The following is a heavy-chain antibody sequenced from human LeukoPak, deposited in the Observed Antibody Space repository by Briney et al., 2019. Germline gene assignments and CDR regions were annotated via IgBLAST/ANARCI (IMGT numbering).Heavy chain of an antibody. CDR1: GFTFSSYA. Sequence: GGSLRLSCAASGFTFSSYAMSWVRQAPGKGLEWVSAISGSGGSTYYADSVKGRFTISRGNSKNTLYLQMNSLRAEDTAVYYCAKDPFIVVVPVAMYFDYWGQGTLVTVSS. CDR2: ISGSGGST. CDR3: AKDPFIVVVPVAMYFDY. D-gene: IGHD2-2*01. V-gene: IGHV3-23*01. J-gene: IGHJ4*02.